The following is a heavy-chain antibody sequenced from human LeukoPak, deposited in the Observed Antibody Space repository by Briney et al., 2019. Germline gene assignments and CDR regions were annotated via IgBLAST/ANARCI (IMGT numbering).Heavy chain of an antibody. CDR3: ARDQDGMDV. Sequence: GASVKVSCKASAYSFTGYYMNWVRQAPGQGLEWMGLINPNSGGTNYAQNLQGRVTMTRDASISTAYMEMSRLRSDDTAVYYCARDQDGMDVWGQGTTVTVSS. CDR1: AYSFTGYY. CDR2: INPNSGGT. V-gene: IGHV1-2*02. J-gene: IGHJ6*02.